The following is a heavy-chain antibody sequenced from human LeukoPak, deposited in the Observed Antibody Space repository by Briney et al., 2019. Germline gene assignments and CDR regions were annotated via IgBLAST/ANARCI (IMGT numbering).Heavy chain of an antibody. Sequence: GGSLRLSCAASGFTFSSYAMSWVRQAPGKGLEWVSAISGSGGSTYYADSVKGRFTISRDNSKNTLYLQMNSLRAEDTAVYYCAKGDLGYCSSTSCYAYYFDYWGQGTLVTVSS. CDR2: ISGSGGST. D-gene: IGHD2-2*01. CDR3: AKGDLGYCSSTSCYAYYFDY. V-gene: IGHV3-23*01. CDR1: GFTFSSYA. J-gene: IGHJ4*02.